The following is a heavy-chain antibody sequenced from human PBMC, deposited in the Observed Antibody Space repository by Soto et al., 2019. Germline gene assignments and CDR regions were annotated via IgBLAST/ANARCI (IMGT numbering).Heavy chain of an antibody. D-gene: IGHD4-17*01. Sequence: GGSLRLSCAASGFTVSSNYMSWVRQAPGKGLEWVSVIYSGGSTYYADSVKGRFTISRHDSKNTLYLQMNSLRAEDTAVYYCARAPNYGGNYYYGMDVWGQGTTVTVSS. J-gene: IGHJ6*02. CDR3: ARAPNYGGNYYYGMDV. CDR2: IYSGGST. V-gene: IGHV3-53*04. CDR1: GFTVSSNY.